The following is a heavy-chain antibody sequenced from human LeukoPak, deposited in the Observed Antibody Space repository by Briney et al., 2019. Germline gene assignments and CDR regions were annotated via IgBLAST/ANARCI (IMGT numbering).Heavy chain of an antibody. V-gene: IGHV3-23*01. Sequence: GGSLRLSCAASGFTFSTYGMSWVRQAPGKGLDWVSAISGSGGSTYYADSVKGRFTISRDNSKNTLYLQMNSLRAEDTAIYCCAKDGYCSGGNCYSANDAFDIWGQGTMVTVSS. J-gene: IGHJ3*02. CDR1: GFTFSTYG. CDR3: AKDGYCSGGNCYSANDAFDI. CDR2: ISGSGGST. D-gene: IGHD2-15*01.